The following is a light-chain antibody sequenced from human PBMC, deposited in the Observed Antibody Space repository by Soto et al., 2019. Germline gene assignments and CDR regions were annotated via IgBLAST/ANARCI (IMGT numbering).Light chain of an antibody. CDR2: AAS. V-gene: IGKV1-39*01. CDR3: QQSYSTPYT. CDR1: QSISTF. J-gene: IGKJ2*01. Sequence: DIQMTQSPSSLSASIGDRVTITCRASQSISTFLNWYHQKPGKAPNLLIYAASSLRSGVPSRFSGSGSGTDFTLTISSLQPEDFASYYCQQSYSTPYTFGHGTKLEFK.